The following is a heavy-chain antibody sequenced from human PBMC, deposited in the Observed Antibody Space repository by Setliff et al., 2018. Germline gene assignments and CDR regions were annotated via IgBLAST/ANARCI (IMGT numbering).Heavy chain of an antibody. D-gene: IGHD2-2*01. CDR1: GFTFSSYW. J-gene: IGHJ4*02. V-gene: IGHV3-7*01. Sequence: GGSLRLSCAASGFTFSSYWMSWVRQAPGKGLEWVANIKQDGSEKYYVDSVKGRFTISRDNAKNSLYLQMNSLRAEDTAVYYCARASAPEMYYFDYWGQGTLVTVSS. CDR2: IKQDGSEK. CDR3: ARASAPEMYYFDY.